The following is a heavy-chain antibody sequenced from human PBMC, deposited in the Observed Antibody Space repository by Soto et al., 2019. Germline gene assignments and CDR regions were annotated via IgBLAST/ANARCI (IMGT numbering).Heavy chain of an antibody. CDR2: ISYDGSNK. J-gene: IGHJ4*02. CDR1: GFTFSSYG. CDR3: AKPARVLLLDYIDY. V-gene: IGHV3-30*18. D-gene: IGHD2-15*01. Sequence: QVQLVESGGGVVQPGRSLRLSCAASGFTFSSYGMHWVRQAPGKGLEWVAVISYDGSNKYYADSVKGQFTISRDNSKNTLYLRMYILRAEDTAVYYCAKPARVLLLDYIDYWGQGTLVTVSS.